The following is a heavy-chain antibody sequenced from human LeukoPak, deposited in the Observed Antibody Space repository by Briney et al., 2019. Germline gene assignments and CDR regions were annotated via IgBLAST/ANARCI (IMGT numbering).Heavy chain of an antibody. D-gene: IGHD4-11*01. V-gene: IGHV3-74*01. J-gene: IGHJ4*02. CDR3: ARLLQGDD. CDR1: GFTFSSYW. Sequence: TGGSLRLSCAVSGFTFSSYWMHWVRQAPGKGLVWLSRINNDGTTTTYADSVRGRFTISRDNAKNTLYLEMNSLRAEDTAVYYCARLLQGDDWGQGTLVTVSS. CDR2: INNDGTTT.